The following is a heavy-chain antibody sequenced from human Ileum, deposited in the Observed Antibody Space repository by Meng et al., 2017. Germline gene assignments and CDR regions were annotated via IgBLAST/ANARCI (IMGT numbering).Heavy chain of an antibody. D-gene: IGHD5-24*01. CDR2: INADSGKP. Sequence: QVELVRSGSELKKPGASVKSSCKTSGYAFPRYDLNWVRQAPGQGLEWMGRINADSGKPTYAQGFTGRFVFSLDPSASTAFLQINRLKAEDTALYYCARDFERDGHYIIDYWGQGTLVTVSS. CDR3: ARDFERDGHYIIDY. V-gene: IGHV7-4-1*02. CDR1: GYAFPRYD. J-gene: IGHJ4*02.